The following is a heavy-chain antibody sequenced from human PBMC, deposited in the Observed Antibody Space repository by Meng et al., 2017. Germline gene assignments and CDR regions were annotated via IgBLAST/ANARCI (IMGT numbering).Heavy chain of an antibody. CDR2: ISSSSSYI. J-gene: IGHJ4*02. D-gene: IGHD3-22*01. V-gene: IGHV3-21*01. Sequence: GESLKISCAASGFTFSTYSMNWVRQAPGKGLEWVSSISSSSSYIYYADSVKCRFTISRDNAKNSLYLKMNSLRAEDTAVYYCARDPRGTLTIVYWGQGTLVTVSS. CDR3: ARDPRGTLTIVY. CDR1: GFTFSTYS.